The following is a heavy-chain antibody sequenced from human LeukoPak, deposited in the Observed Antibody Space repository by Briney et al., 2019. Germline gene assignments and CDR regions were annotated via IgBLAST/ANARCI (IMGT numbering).Heavy chain of an antibody. D-gene: IGHD6-19*01. CDR2: FDPEDGET. CDR1: GYTLTELS. J-gene: IGHJ4*02. CDR3: ATDSSGWHNYFDY. V-gene: IGHV1-24*01. Sequence: ASVKVSCKVSGYTLTELSMHWVRQAPGKGLEWMGGFDPEDGETIYARKFQGRVTMTEDTSTDTAYMELSSLRSEDTAVYYCATDSSGWHNYFDYWGQGTLVTVSS.